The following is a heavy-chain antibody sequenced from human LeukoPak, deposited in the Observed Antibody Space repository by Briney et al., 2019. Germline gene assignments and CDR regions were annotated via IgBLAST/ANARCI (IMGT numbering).Heavy chain of an antibody. V-gene: IGHV4-30-4*08. D-gene: IGHD3-10*01. Sequence: SEXLSLTCTVSGGSISSGDYYWSWIRQPPGTGLEWIGYIYYSGSTYYNPSLKSRVTISVDTSKNQFSLKLSSVTAADTAVYYCARGITMVRGPPDYWGQGTLVTVSS. CDR1: GGSISSGDYY. CDR2: IYYSGST. CDR3: ARGITMVRGPPDY. J-gene: IGHJ4*02.